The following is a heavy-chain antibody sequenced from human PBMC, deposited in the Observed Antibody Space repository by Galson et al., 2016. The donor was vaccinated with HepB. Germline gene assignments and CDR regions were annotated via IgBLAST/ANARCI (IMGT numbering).Heavy chain of an antibody. CDR2: IYGGGST. CDR1: GLIISTNY. V-gene: IGHV3-53*01. D-gene: IGHD1-26*01. J-gene: IGHJ4*02. Sequence: SLRLSCAVSGLIISTNYMSWVRQAPGSGLEWVSVIYGGGSTFYADSVKGRFTISRDNAKNSLYLQMNSLRDEDTAVYYCARDRAGSGSNRRFDYWGQGTLVTVSS. CDR3: ARDRAGSGSNRRFDY.